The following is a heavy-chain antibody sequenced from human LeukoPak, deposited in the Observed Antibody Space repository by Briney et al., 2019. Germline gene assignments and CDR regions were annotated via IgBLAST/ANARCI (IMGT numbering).Heavy chain of an antibody. D-gene: IGHD3-22*01. CDR2: INPSGGST. CDR1: GYTFTSYY. Sequence: ASVKVSCKASGYTFTSYYMHWVRQAPGQGLEWMGIINPSGGSTSYAQKFQGRVTMTRDTSTSTVYMELSSLRSEDTAVYYCARDYDRSGGSYYYYMDVWGRGTTVTVSS. V-gene: IGHV1-46*01. J-gene: IGHJ6*03. CDR3: ARDYDRSGGSYYYYMDV.